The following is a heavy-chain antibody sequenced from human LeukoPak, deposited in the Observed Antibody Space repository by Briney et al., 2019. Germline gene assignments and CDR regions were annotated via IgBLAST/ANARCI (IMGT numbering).Heavy chain of an antibody. CDR3: ARSYSSGWPPPFYYYYYYMDV. CDR1: GFTFSSYA. V-gene: IGHV3-30-3*01. D-gene: IGHD6-19*01. J-gene: IGHJ6*03. CDR2: ISYDGSNK. Sequence: GRSLRLSCAASGFTFSSYAMHWVRQAPGKGLEWVAVISYDGSNKYYADSVKGRFTISRDNSKNTLYLQMNSLRAEDTAVYYCARSYSSGWPPPFYYYYYYMDVWGKGTTVTVSS.